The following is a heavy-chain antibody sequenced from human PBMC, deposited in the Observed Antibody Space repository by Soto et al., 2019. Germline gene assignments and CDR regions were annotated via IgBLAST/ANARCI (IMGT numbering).Heavy chain of an antibody. V-gene: IGHV4-39*01. CDR1: GGSISSTTYY. Sequence: QLQLQESGPGLVKPSETLSLTCTVSGGSISSTTYYWGWIRQPPGKGLEWIGSIYYSGSTYYNPALKSRVSISVDPSKIRFSLKLSSVTAADTAVYYCARHLPPRHYYGMDVWGRGTTVTVSS. CDR3: ARHLPPRHYYGMDV. J-gene: IGHJ6*02. CDR2: IYYSGST.